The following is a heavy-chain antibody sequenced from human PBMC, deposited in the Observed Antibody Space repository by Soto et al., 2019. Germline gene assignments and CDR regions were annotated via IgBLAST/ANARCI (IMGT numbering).Heavy chain of an antibody. D-gene: IGHD3-22*01. CDR3: ARSPYYDSSGYYVYDYFDY. J-gene: IGHJ4*02. Sequence: PGGSLRLSCAASGFTVSSNYMSWVRQAPGKGLEWVSVIYSGGSTYYADSVKGRFTISRDNSKNTLYLQMNSLRAEDTAVYYCARSPYYDSSGYYVYDYFDYWGQGTLVTVSS. CDR1: GFTVSSNY. V-gene: IGHV3-66*01. CDR2: IYSGGST.